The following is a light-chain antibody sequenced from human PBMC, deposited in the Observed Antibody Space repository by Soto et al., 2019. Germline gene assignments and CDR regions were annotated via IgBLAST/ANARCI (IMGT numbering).Light chain of an antibody. Sequence: QPVLTQPPSVSGAPGQRVTISCTGNASNIGAGYEVHWYQQPPGKAPKLLISGHNIRPSGVPDRFFGSKSGTSASLAITGLQAEDEADYYCQSYDISLSGSGVFGGGTKLTVL. J-gene: IGLJ3*02. V-gene: IGLV1-40*01. CDR1: ASNIGAGYE. CDR2: GHN. CDR3: QSYDISLSGSGV.